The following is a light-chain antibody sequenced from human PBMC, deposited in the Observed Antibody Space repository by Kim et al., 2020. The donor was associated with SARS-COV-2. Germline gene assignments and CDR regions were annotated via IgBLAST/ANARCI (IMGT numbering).Light chain of an antibody. CDR2: DAS. Sequence: DTQMTQSPSTLSASVGDRVTITCRASQSVYNWMAWYQHKPGKAPKLLMYDASTLESGIPSRFSGSGYGTEFILTINSLHPDDFATYYCQQYNAYPHTVGQGTKVDIK. CDR3: QQYNAYPHT. V-gene: IGKV1-5*01. J-gene: IGKJ2*01. CDR1: QSVYNW.